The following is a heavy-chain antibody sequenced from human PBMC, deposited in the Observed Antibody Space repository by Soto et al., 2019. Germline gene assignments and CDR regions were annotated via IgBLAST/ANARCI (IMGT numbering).Heavy chain of an antibody. D-gene: IGHD5-12*01. CDR1: GFTFSSYG. Sequence: PGGSLRLSCAASGFTFSSYGMHWVRQAPGKGLEYVSAISSNGGSTYYADSVKGRFTISRDNSKNTVYLQISALRAEDTAVYYFARDFSMVIVAPGYRGQGTPVTVSS. CDR2: ISSNGGST. J-gene: IGHJ4*02. V-gene: IGHV3-64*04. CDR3: ARDFSMVIVAPGY.